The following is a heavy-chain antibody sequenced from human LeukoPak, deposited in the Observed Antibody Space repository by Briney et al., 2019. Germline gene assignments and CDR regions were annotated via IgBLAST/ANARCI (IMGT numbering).Heavy chain of an antibody. CDR1: GGSISPYY. V-gene: IGHV4-59*01. J-gene: IGHJ6*02. CDR2: IYHSGST. Sequence: PSETLSLTCAVSGGSISPYYWSWIRQSPEMGLEWIAYIYHSGSTNYNPSLKSRVIISVNTPKNQLSLKLTSVTAADTAVYYCARGFGLYGMDVWGQGTTVTVSS. CDR3: ARGFGLYGMDV. D-gene: IGHD3-10*01.